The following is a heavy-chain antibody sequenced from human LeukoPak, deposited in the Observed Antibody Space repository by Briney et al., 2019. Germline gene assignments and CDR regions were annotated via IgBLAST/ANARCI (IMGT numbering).Heavy chain of an antibody. Sequence: GGSLRLSCEASGFTFSRTYMTWVRQAPGQGLEWVSVIYSGGSTYYADSVKGRFTISRDTSKNTVYLQMNSLRAEDTAVYYCARGPQVIDYWGQGTLVTVAS. J-gene: IGHJ4*02. CDR2: IYSGGST. D-gene: IGHD1-14*01. V-gene: IGHV3-66*01. CDR3: ARGPQVIDY. CDR1: GFTFSRTY.